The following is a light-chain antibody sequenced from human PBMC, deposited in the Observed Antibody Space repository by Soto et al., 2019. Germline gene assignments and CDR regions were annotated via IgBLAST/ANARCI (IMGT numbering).Light chain of an antibody. Sequence: IVMTQSPATLSVSPGERATLSCSASQSITSNLAWYQQKPGQAPRLLIYGASSRATGIPDRFSGSGSGTDFTLTISRLEPEDFAVYYCQQYGSSSWTFGQGTKVDIK. V-gene: IGKV3-20*01. CDR1: QSITSN. J-gene: IGKJ1*01. CDR2: GAS. CDR3: QQYGSSSWT.